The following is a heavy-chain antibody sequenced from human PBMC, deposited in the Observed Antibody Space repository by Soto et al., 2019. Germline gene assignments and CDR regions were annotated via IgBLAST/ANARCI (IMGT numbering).Heavy chain of an antibody. CDR2: ISYDGKQT. CDR3: ARDGWGSNWYFDL. J-gene: IGHJ2*01. Sequence: GGSLRLSCGAPGVTFKDYGMHWVRPAPGKGLEWVAVISYDGKQTYYADSVKGRFTISKDKSKRTLFLQMNSLRVDDTAVYYCARDGWGSNWYFDLWGRGTLVTVS. CDR1: GVTFKDYG. D-gene: IGHD3-16*01. V-gene: IGHV3-30*03.